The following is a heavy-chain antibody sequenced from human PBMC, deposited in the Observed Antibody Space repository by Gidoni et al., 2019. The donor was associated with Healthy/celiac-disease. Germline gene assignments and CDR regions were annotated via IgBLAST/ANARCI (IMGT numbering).Heavy chain of an antibody. D-gene: IGHD6-13*01. CDR1: GFTFSSYW. Sequence: EVQLVESGGGLVQPGGSLRLSCAASGFTFSSYWMSWVRQAPGKGLEWVANIKQDGSEIYYVDSVKGRFTISRDNAKNSLYLQMNSLRAEDTAVYYCASQRRSWYYAFDIWGQGTMVTVSS. J-gene: IGHJ3*02. CDR2: IKQDGSEI. CDR3: ASQRRSWYYAFDI. V-gene: IGHV3-7*01.